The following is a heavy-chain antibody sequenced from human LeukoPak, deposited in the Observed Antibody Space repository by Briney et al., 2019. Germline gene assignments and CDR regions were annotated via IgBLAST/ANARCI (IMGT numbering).Heavy chain of an antibody. CDR2: MKQDGGEI. V-gene: IGHV3-7*01. D-gene: IGHD2-15*01. CDR1: GFTFSSYW. J-gene: IGHJ2*01. CDR3: ARDVQFCSRGFFRGGFDS. Sequence: GGSLRLSCEASGFTFSSYWMSWVRQAPGKGLEWVANMKQDGGEIYYVGSVKGRFIISRDNARNSLYLQMNILRAEDTAVYSCARDVQFCSRGFFRGGFDSWGRGNLV.